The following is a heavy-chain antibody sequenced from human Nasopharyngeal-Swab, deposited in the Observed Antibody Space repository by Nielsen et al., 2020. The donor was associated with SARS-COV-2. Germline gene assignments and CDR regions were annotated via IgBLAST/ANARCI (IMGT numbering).Heavy chain of an antibody. V-gene: IGHV1-24*01. CDR2: FDPEDGET. D-gene: IGHD6-19*01. J-gene: IGHJ6*02. CDR3: ATGIAVAGYDYYYGMDV. CDR1: GYTLHELS. Sequence: SEHVSYKVSGYTLHELSMQWVRQAPGKALEWMGGFDPEDGETIYAQKFQGRVTMTEDTSTDTAYMELSSLRSEDTAVYYFATGIAVAGYDYYYGMDVWGQGTTVTVSS.